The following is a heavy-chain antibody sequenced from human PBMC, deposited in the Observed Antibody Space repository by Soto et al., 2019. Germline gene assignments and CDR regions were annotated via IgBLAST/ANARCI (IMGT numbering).Heavy chain of an antibody. CDR3: AIDLWWYTH. CDR2: ISGGGSGA. CDR1: GFTFSDHA. D-gene: IGHD2-15*01. Sequence: EVQLLESGGGLVQPGGSLRLSCTASGFTFSDHAMTWVRQAPGKGLEWLSGISGGGSGAYYADSVKGRFTVSRANSNNTLFLQMDILRVADPAVYYCAIDLWWYTHWGQGTLVTVSS. J-gene: IGHJ4*02. V-gene: IGHV3-23*01.